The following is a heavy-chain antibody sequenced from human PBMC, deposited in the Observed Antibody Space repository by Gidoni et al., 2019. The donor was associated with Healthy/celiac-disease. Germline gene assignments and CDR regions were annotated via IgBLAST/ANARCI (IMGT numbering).Heavy chain of an antibody. CDR3: ASTAYDILTGRSYYYYYYGMDV. J-gene: IGHJ6*02. D-gene: IGHD3-9*01. CDR1: GYTFTSYY. CDR2: INPSGGST. Sequence: QVQLVQSGAEVKKPGASVKVSCKASGYTFTSYYMHWVQQAPGQGLEWMGIINPSGGSTSYAQKFQGRVTMTRDTSTSTVYMELSSLRSEDTAVYYCASTAYDILTGRSYYYYYYGMDVWGQGTTVTVSS. V-gene: IGHV1-46*01.